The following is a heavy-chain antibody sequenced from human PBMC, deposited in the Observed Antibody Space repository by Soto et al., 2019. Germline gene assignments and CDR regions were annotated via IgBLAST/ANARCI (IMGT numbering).Heavy chain of an antibody. V-gene: IGHV4-30-4*01. CDR3: ASNVLLWFGERFDY. J-gene: IGHJ4*02. Sequence: QVQLQESGPGLVKPSQTLSLTCTVSGVSISSGDYYWSWVRQTPGKGLEWIGYIYYSGSTYYNPSLKSRVSISVDTSKNQFSLKLSSVTAADTAVYYCASNVLLWFGERFDYWGQGTLVTVSS. CDR2: IYYSGST. CDR1: GVSISSGDYY. D-gene: IGHD3-10*01.